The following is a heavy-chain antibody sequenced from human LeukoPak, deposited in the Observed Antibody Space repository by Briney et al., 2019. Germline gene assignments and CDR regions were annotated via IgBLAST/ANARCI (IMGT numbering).Heavy chain of an antibody. CDR2: INHSGST. Sequence: SETLSLTCAVYGGPFSGYYWSWIRQAPGKGLEWIGEINHSGSTNYNPSLKSRVTMSVDTSKNQFSLKLNSVNAADTALYYCARETSQKGAHYMDVWGKGTTVTISS. CDR1: GGPFSGYY. J-gene: IGHJ6*03. D-gene: IGHD3-16*01. CDR3: ARETSQKGAHYMDV. V-gene: IGHV4-34*01.